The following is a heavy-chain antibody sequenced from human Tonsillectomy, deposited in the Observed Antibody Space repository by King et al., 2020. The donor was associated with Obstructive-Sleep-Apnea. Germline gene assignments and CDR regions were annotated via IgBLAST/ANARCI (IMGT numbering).Heavy chain of an antibody. Sequence: QLVQSGGGLVQPGRSLRLSCAASGFTFGDYAMHWVRQAPGKGLEWGSGISWNGGDLGSADSVKGRFPISRDNAKNSLYLQMNSLRAEDTALYYCAKDRVVAGSSGAFEYYYYGMDVWGQGTTVTVSS. CDR1: GFTFGDYA. CDR2: ISWNGGDL. D-gene: IGHD2-15*01. V-gene: IGHV3-9*01. CDR3: AKDRVVAGSSGAFEYYYYGMDV. J-gene: IGHJ6*02.